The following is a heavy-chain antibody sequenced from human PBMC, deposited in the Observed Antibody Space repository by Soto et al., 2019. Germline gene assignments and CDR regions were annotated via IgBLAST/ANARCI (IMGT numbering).Heavy chain of an antibody. V-gene: IGHV1-8*01. CDR1: GYTFISYD. Sequence: QVQLVQSGAEVKKPGASVKVSCKASGYTFISYDINWVRQATGQGLEWMGWMNLKSGQTGYAQKFQGRVTMTWNTSISTAYMELSSLRSEDTAMYYCTRDGGIAARHPGGYWGQGTLVTVSS. J-gene: IGHJ4*02. CDR2: MNLKSGQT. D-gene: IGHD6-6*01. CDR3: TRDGGIAARHPGGY.